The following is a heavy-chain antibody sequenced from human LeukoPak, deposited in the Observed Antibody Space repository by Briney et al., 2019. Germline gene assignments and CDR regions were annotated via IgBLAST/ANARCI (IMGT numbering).Heavy chain of an antibody. J-gene: IGHJ4*02. CDR3: ASGRFPEARADY. Sequence: SETLSLTCAVSGGSVSNDNWWSWVRQPPGKGLEWIGEIFHSGSTNYNPSLKSRVTISLDKSKNQFSLKLTSVTAADTAVYYCASGRFPEARADYWGPGTLVTVSS. CDR2: IFHSGST. D-gene: IGHD3-16*01. CDR1: GGSVSNDNW. V-gene: IGHV4-4*02.